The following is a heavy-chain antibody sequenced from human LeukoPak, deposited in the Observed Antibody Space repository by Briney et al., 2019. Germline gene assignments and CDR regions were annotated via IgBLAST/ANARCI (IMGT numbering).Heavy chain of an antibody. CDR1: GGTFSSYA. Sequence: SVKVSCKASGGTFSSYAISWVRQAPGQGLEWMGRIIPIFGIANCAQKFQGRVTITADKSTSTAYMELSSLRSEDTAVYYCARVFYGGISDYYFDYWGQGTLVTVSS. V-gene: IGHV1-69*04. CDR2: IIPIFGIA. J-gene: IGHJ4*02. D-gene: IGHD4-23*01. CDR3: ARVFYGGISDYYFDY.